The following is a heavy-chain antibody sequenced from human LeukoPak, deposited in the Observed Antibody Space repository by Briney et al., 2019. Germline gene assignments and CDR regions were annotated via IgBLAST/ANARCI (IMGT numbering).Heavy chain of an antibody. CDR3: AKDHSKGWFL. CDR1: GFTFSTYG. V-gene: IGHV3-30*18. Sequence: GGSLRLSCAASGFTFSTYGMHWVRQAPGRGLEWVAVISYDVSKKYYADSVKGRVTIFRDNSKNTLYLQMNSLRLADTAVYYCAKDHSKGWFLWGQGMLVTVSS. J-gene: IGHJ4*02. D-gene: IGHD5-18*01. CDR2: ISYDVSKK.